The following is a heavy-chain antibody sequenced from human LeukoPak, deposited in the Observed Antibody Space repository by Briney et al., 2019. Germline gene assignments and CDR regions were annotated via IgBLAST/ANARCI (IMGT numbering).Heavy chain of an antibody. CDR2: ISWNSGSI. CDR3: IKGYYDYVWRSYRHSYFDD. D-gene: IGHD3-16*02. V-gene: IGHV3-9*01. J-gene: IGHJ4*02. CDR1: GFTFDDYA. Sequence: GGSLRLSCAASGFTFDDYAMHWVRQAPGKGLEWVSGISWNSGSIGYADSVKGRFTISRDNARNSLYLQMNSLRAEDTALYYCIKGYYDYVWRSYRHSYFDDWGQGTLVTVSS.